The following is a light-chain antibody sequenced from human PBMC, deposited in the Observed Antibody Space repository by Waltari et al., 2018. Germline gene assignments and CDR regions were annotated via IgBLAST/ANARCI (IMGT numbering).Light chain of an antibody. CDR3: QQYYSTPQT. V-gene: IGKV1-NL1*01. CDR2: AAS. Sequence: DILMTQSPSSLSASVGDRVTITCRASQGISHSLAWYQQKPGNAPKLLLYAASRLESGVPSRFSGSGSGTDYTLTISSLQPEDFATYYCQQYYSTPQTFGQGTKVEIK. J-gene: IGKJ1*01. CDR1: QGISHS.